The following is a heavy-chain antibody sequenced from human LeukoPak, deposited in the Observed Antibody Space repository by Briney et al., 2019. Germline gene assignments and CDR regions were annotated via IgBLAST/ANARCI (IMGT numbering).Heavy chain of an antibody. CDR3: ARVADYYGPPGALDY. D-gene: IGHD3-10*01. J-gene: IGHJ4*02. V-gene: IGHV4-30-2*01. CDR2: IYHSGST. Sequence: SQTLSLTCAVSGGSISSGGYSWSWIRQPPGKGLEWFGYIYHSGSTYYNPSLKSRVTISVDRSKNQFSLKVRSVTAADTAVYYCARVADYYGPPGALDYWGQGTLVTVSS. CDR1: GGSISSGGYS.